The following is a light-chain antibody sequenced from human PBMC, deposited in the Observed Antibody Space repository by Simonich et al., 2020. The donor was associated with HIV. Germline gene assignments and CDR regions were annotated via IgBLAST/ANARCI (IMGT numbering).Light chain of an antibody. J-gene: IGKJ1*01. CDR2: WAS. V-gene: IGKV4-1*01. CDR1: QNILYRSNNKNY. CDR3: QQHYNTPA. Sequence: DIVMTQSPDSLAASLGERATINCKSSQNILYRSNNKNYLAGDQQKPGQPPKLLIYWASPRESVVPDRFRGSGSGTDVTLTNRSLQAEDVAVYVCQQHYNTPAFGQGTKVEVK.